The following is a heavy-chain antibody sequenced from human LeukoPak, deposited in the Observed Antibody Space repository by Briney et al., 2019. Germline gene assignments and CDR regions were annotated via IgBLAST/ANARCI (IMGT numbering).Heavy chain of an antibody. J-gene: IGHJ4*02. D-gene: IGHD3-22*01. V-gene: IGHV4-39*01. CDR1: GGSFSSGYYC. Sequence: SETLSLICSISGGSFSSGYYCWGWVRQPPGKGLEWIGTLCYSGNIYYNPSLKSPVTISIDTSKNQFFLKLTSVTAADTAVYYCARHGYLSANWGQGTLVTVSS. CDR2: LCYSGNI. CDR3: ARHGYLSAN.